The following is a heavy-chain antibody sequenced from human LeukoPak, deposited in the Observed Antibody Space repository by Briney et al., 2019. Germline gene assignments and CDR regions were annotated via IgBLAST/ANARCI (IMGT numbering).Heavy chain of an antibody. D-gene: IGHD6-19*01. CDR2: INPSGGST. V-gene: IGHV1-46*01. CDR1: GYTFTSYY. J-gene: IGHJ5*02. Sequence: ASVKVSCKASGYTFTSYYMHWVRQAPGQGLEWMGIINPSGGSTSYAQKFQGRVTMTRDTSTSTVYMELSSLRSEDTAVYYCARDMGIAVAGSSRNWFDPWGQGTLVTVSS. CDR3: ARDMGIAVAGSSRNWFDP.